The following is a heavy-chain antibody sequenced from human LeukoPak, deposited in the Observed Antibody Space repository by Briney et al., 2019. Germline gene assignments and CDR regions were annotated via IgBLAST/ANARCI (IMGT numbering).Heavy chain of an antibody. J-gene: IGHJ4*02. CDR1: GGSISSGSYY. D-gene: IGHD3/OR15-3a*01. V-gene: IGHV4-61*02. Sequence: SETLSLTCTVSGGSISSGSYYWSWIRQPAGKGLEWIGRIYTSGSTNYNPSLKSRVTISVDTSKNQFPLKLSSVTAADTAVYYCARDPGLRWGQGTLVTVSS. CDR3: ARDPGLR. CDR2: IYTSGST.